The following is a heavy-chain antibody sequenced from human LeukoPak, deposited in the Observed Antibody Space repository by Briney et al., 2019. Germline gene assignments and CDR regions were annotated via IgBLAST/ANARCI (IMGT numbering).Heavy chain of an antibody. Sequence: SETLSLTCTVSGGSISSSSYYWGWIRQPPGKGLEWIGSIYYSGSTYYNPSLKSRVTISVDTSKNQFSLKLSSVTAADTAVYDCARQGQLVGYYYYYMDVWGKGTTVTVSS. V-gene: IGHV4-39*01. CDR2: IYYSGST. CDR3: ARQGQLVGYYYYYMDV. CDR1: GGSISSSSYY. J-gene: IGHJ6*03. D-gene: IGHD6-6*01.